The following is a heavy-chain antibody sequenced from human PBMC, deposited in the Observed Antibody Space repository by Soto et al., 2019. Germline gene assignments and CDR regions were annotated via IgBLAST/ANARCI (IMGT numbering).Heavy chain of an antibody. Sequence: QLQLQESGPGLVKPSETLSLTCTVSGGSISSSSYYWGWIRQPPGKGLEWIGSIYYSGSTYYNPSLKSRVTISVDTSKNQFSLKLISVTAADTAVYYCACSFSGYDPFYYYYYMDVWGKGTKVTV. CDR3: ACSFSGYDPFYYYYYMDV. D-gene: IGHD5-12*01. V-gene: IGHV4-39*01. J-gene: IGHJ6*03. CDR2: IYYSGST. CDR1: GGSISSSSYY.